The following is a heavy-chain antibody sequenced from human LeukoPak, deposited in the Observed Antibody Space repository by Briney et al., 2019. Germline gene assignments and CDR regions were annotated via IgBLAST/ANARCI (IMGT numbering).Heavy chain of an antibody. CDR1: GYSVTSYW. CDR3: AIGHSSGYDY. V-gene: IGHV5-10-1*01. D-gene: IGHD3-22*01. J-gene: IGHJ4*02. Sequence: GGSLRLSCKGSGYSVTSYWISWVRQMPGKGLEWMGRIDPSDSYTNYSPSFQGHVTISADKSISTAYLQWSSLKASDTAMYYCAIGHSSGYDYWGQGTLVTVSS. CDR2: IDPSDSYT.